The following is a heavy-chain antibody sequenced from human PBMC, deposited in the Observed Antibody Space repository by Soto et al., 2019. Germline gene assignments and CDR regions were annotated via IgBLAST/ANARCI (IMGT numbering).Heavy chain of an antibody. CDR2: ISGSGGST. Sequence: GGSLRLSCASSGFTFSSYAMSWVRQAPGKGLEWVSAISGSGGSTYYADSVKGRFTISRDNSKNTLYLQMNSLRAEDTAVYYCAKDRRHIVVVTANYGMDVWGQGTTVTVSS. V-gene: IGHV3-23*01. J-gene: IGHJ6*02. CDR3: AKDRRHIVVVTANYGMDV. D-gene: IGHD2-21*02. CDR1: GFTFSSYA.